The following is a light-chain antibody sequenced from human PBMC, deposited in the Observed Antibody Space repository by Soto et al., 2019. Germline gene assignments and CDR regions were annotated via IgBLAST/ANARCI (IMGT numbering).Light chain of an antibody. CDR3: MQGLQTSSIT. CDR1: HSLLHNNVRKY. Sequence: DVVMTQSPRFLPVTPGEPSAISCSSSHSLLHNNVRKYLEWYLHNPVESPHLLSYCASSRASGVPDRFSGSGSGTEFTLKISRVEAEDVGVYYCMQGLQTSSITFGQGTRLEIK. V-gene: IGKV2-28*01. CDR2: CAS. J-gene: IGKJ5*01.